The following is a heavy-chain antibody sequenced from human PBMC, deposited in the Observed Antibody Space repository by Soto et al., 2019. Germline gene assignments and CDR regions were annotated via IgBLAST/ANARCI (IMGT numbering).Heavy chain of an antibody. J-gene: IGHJ6*03. D-gene: IGHD2-2*01. V-gene: IGHV3-23*01. CDR3: AKKGDCSSTSCYPDYYYYYYMDV. Sequence: GGSLRLSCAASGFTFSSYAMSWVRQAPGKGLEWVSAISGSGGSTYYADSVKGRFTISGDNSKNTLYLQMNSLRAEDTAVYYCAKKGDCSSTSCYPDYYYYYYMDVWGKGTTVTVSS. CDR1: GFTFSSYA. CDR2: ISGSGGST.